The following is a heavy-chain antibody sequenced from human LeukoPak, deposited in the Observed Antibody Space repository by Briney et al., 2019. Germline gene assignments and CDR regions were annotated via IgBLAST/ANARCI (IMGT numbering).Heavy chain of an antibody. Sequence: PGGSLRLSCAASGFTVSSNYMSWVRQAPGKGLEWVSAISGSGGSTYYADSVKGRFTISRDNSKNTLYLQMNSLRAEDTAVYYCAKDLNYYDSSGYTWGQGTLVTVSS. D-gene: IGHD3-22*01. V-gene: IGHV3-23*01. J-gene: IGHJ5*02. CDR2: ISGSGGST. CDR1: GFTVSSNY. CDR3: AKDLNYYDSSGYT.